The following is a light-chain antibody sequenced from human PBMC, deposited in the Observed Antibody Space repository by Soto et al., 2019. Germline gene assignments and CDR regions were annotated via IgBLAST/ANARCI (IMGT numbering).Light chain of an antibody. Sequence: QLVLTQSSSAFASLGSSVKLTCTLSSGHSSYIIAWHHQQPGKAPRYLMKLEGSGSYNKGSGVPDRFSGSSSGADRYLTISNLQFEDEANYYCETWDSNTRVFGGGTKLTVL. V-gene: IGLV4-60*02. CDR1: SGHSSYI. J-gene: IGLJ2*01. CDR2: LEGSGSY. CDR3: ETWDSNTRV.